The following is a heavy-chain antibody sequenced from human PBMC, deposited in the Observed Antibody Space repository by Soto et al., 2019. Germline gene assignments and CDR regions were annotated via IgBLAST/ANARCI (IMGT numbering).Heavy chain of an antibody. CDR1: GGSISSSSYY. CDR3: ARGSPGVDY. V-gene: IGHV4-39*01. CDR2: IYYSGST. Sequence: SETLSLTCTVSGGSISSSSYYWGWIRQPPGKGLEWIGSIYYSGSTYYNPSLKSRVTISVDTSKNQFSLKLSSVTAADTAVYYCARGSPGVDYWGQGTLVTVSS. D-gene: IGHD3-10*01. J-gene: IGHJ4*02.